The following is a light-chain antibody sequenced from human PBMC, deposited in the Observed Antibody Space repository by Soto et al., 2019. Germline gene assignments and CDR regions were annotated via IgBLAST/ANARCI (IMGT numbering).Light chain of an antibody. CDR1: QSVSSSY. CDR2: RTS. V-gene: IGKV3-20*01. CDR3: QQYDSSPRT. J-gene: IGKJ1*01. Sequence: EIVLTQSPGTLSLSPGERATLSCRASQSVSSSYLAWYQQKPGQAPRLLIYRTSNMATGIPDRFSGSGSGTDFTLTISRLEPEDFAVYWCQQYDSSPRTFGHGTKVEIK.